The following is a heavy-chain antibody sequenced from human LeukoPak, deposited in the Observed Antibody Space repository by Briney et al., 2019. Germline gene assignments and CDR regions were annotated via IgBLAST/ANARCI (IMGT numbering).Heavy chain of an antibody. CDR2: ISGSGGST. CDR3: AKANTGYSPAARGYFDL. V-gene: IGHV3-23*01. Sequence: PGGSLRLSCAASGFTFSSYAMSWVRQAPGKGLEWVSAISGSGGSTYYADSVKGRFTISRDISKNTLYLQMNSLRAEDTAVYYCAKANTGYSPAARGYFDLWGGATLVLVSS. J-gene: IGHJ2*01. CDR1: GFTFSSYA. D-gene: IGHD1-26*01.